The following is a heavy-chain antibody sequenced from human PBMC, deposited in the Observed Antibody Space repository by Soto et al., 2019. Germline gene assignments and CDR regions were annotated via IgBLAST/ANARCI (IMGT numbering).Heavy chain of an antibody. D-gene: IGHD2-15*01. CDR1: GGSISSYY. J-gene: IGHJ5*02. Sequence: QVQLQESGPGLVKPSETLSLTCTVSGGSISSYYWSWIRQPPGKGLEWIGYIYYSGSTNYNPSLKSRVTISVDTSKNQFSRRLSSVTAADTAVYYCARGWCSGGTCYNWFDPWGQGTLVTVSS. CDR3: ARGWCSGGTCYNWFDP. V-gene: IGHV4-59*01. CDR2: IYYSGST.